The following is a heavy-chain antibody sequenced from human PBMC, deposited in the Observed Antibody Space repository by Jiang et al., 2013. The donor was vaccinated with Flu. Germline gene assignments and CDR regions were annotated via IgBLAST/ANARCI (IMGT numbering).Heavy chain of an antibody. V-gene: IGHV4-39*01. Sequence: GSGLVKPSETLSLTCTVSGGSISSSSYYWGWIRQPPGKGLEWIGSIYYSGSTYYNPSLKSRVTISVDTSKNQFSLKLSSVTAADTAVYYCARHPGPVDTAMVTSYYYYGMDVWGQGTTVTVS. CDR1: GGSISSSSYY. D-gene: IGHD5-18*01. CDR2: IYYSGST. J-gene: IGHJ6*02. CDR3: ARHPGPVDTAMVTSYYYYGMDV.